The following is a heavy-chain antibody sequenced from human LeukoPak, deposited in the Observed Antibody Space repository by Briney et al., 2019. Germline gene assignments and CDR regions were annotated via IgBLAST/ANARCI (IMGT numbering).Heavy chain of an antibody. J-gene: IGHJ4*02. Sequence: KXSXXXXGXTLTXXXMHWVRQAPGKGLEWMGGFDPEDGETIYAQKFQGSVTMTEDTSTDTAYMELSSLRSEDTAVYYCATLYSGSYYFDYWGQGTLVTVSS. CDR3: ATLYSGSYYFDY. V-gene: IGHV1-24*01. CDR1: GXTLTXXX. D-gene: IGHD1-26*01. CDR2: FDPEDGET.